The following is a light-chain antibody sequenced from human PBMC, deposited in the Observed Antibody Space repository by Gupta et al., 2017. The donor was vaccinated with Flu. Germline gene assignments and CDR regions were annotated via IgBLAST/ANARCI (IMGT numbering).Light chain of an antibody. V-gene: IGKV3-11*01. CDR3: LQLSSWPPFT. CDR1: QNVAES. CDR2: DAS. J-gene: IGKJ3*01. Sequence: TQSPATLSLSPGDTATLSCRTSQNVAESLAWYQQKGGQAPRLLIYDASKRATGIPDRFSGSGSGTDFTLTISSLEPADFAVYYCLQLSSWPPFTFGPGT.